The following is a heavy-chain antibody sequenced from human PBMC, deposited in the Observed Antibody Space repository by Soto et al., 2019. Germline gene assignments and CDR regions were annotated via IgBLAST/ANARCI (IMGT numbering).Heavy chain of an antibody. CDR2: INPNSDGT. V-gene: IGHV1-2*04. D-gene: IGHD3-3*01. CDR3: ARDRYYDFWSGYFGYYYGMDV. Sequence: ASVKVSCKASGYTFTGYYMHWVRQAPGQGLEWMGWINPNSDGTNYAQKFQGWVTMTRDTSISTAYMELSRLRSDDTAVYYCARDRYYDFWSGYFGYYYGMDVWGQGTTVTVSS. CDR1: GYTFTGYY. J-gene: IGHJ6*02.